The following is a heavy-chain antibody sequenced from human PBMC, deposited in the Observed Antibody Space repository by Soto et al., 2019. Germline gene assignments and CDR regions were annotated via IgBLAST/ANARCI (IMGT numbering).Heavy chain of an antibody. CDR1: GGSFSGYY. J-gene: IGHJ4*02. Sequence: SETLSLTCAVYGGSFSGYYWSWIRQPPGKGLEWIGEINHSGSTNNNPSLKSRVTISVDTSKNQFSLKLSSVTAADTAVYYCARNYYDSSGYYLSGFDYWGQGTLVTVSS. CDR2: INHSGST. D-gene: IGHD3-22*01. V-gene: IGHV4-34*01. CDR3: ARNYYDSSGYYLSGFDY.